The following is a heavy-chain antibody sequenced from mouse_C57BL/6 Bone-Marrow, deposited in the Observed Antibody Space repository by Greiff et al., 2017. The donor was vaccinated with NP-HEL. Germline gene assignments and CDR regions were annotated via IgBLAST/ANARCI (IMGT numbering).Heavy chain of an antibody. CDR2: IDPENGDT. CDR1: GFNIKDDY. Sequence: EVQLQQSGAELVRPGASVKLSCTASGFNIKDDYMHWVKQRPEQGLEWIGWIDPENGDTEYASKFQGKATITADTSSNTAYLQLSRLTSEDTAVYYCTTPFTPIYAMDYWGQGTSVTVSS. D-gene: IGHD1-1*01. J-gene: IGHJ4*01. CDR3: TTPFTPIYAMDY. V-gene: IGHV14-4*01.